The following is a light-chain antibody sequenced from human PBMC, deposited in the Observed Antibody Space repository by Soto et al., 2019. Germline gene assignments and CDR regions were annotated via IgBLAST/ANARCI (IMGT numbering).Light chain of an antibody. CDR2: DAS. Sequence: DIQMTQSPSTLSASVGDRVTITCRASPSIISWLAWYQQKPGKAPKLLIYDASSLESGVPSRFSGGGSGTEFTLTVSSLQPDDFATYYCQQYNSYWTFGQGTKVEIK. CDR3: QQYNSYWT. V-gene: IGKV1-5*01. J-gene: IGKJ1*01. CDR1: PSIISW.